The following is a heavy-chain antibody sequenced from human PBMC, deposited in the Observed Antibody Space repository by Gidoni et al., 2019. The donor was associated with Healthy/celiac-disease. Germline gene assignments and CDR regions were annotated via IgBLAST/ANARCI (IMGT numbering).Heavy chain of an antibody. V-gene: IGHV4-31*03. CDR2: IYYSGST. Sequence: QVQLQESGPGLVKPSQTLSLTCTVSGCSISSGGYYWSWIRQHPGKGLEWIGYIYYSGSTYYNPSLKSRVTISVDTSKNQFSLKLSSVTAADTAVYYCARSFYSNYGYWYFDLWGRGTLVTVSS. CDR1: GCSISSGGYY. CDR3: ARSFYSNYGYWYFDL. J-gene: IGHJ2*01. D-gene: IGHD4-4*01.